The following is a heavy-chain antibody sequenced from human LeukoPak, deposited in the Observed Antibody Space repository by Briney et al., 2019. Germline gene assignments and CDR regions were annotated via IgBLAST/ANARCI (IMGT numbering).Heavy chain of an antibody. CDR2: ISPYNGNT. D-gene: IGHD3-16*01. J-gene: IGHJ4*02. V-gene: IGHV1-18*01. CDR3: VRVDNTGLLGY. Sequence: ASVKVSCKASGYSFTSYGISWVGQAPGQGLEGMGWISPYNGNTNYEQKLQGRVTMTTDTSTSTAYMELRSLTSDDTAVYYCVRVDNTGLLGYWGQGTLVTVSS. CDR1: GYSFTSYG.